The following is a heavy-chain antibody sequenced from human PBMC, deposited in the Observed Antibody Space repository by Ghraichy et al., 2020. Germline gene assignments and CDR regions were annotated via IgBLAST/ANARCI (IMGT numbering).Heavy chain of an antibody. CDR1: GFTFSSYA. D-gene: IGHD6-19*01. J-gene: IGHJ4*02. CDR3: AKGAGYSSGWLCY. V-gene: IGHV3-23*01. CDR2: ISGSGGST. Sequence: GESLNISCAASGFTFSSYAMSWVRQAPGKGLEWVSAISGSGGSTYYADSVKGRFTISRDNSKNTLYLQMNSLRAEDTAVYYCAKGAGYSSGWLCYWGQGTLVTVSS.